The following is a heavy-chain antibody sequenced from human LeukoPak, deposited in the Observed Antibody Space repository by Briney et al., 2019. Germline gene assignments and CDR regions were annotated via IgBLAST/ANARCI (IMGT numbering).Heavy chain of an antibody. CDR2: INHSGST. V-gene: IGHV4-34*01. J-gene: IGHJ4*02. CDR3: ARIGYCSSTSCYTVDY. CDR1: GGSFSAYY. Sequence: SETLSLTCAVYGGSFSAYYWSWIRQPPGKGLEWIGEINHSGSTNYNPSLKSRVTISVDTSKNQFSLKLSSVTAADTAVYYCARIGYCSSTSCYTVDYWGQGTLVTVSS. D-gene: IGHD2-2*02.